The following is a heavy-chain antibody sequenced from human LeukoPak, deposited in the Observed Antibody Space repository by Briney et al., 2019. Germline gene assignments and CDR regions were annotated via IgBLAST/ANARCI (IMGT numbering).Heavy chain of an antibody. CDR2: ISSSSSYI. Sequence: KTGGSLRLSCAASGFTFSSYSMNWVRQAPGKGLEWVSSISSSSSYIYYADSVKGRFTISRDNAKNSLYLQMNSLRAEDTAVYYCARSNCSSTSCYGHYFQHWGQGTLVTVSS. CDR3: ARSNCSSTSCYGHYFQH. V-gene: IGHV3-21*01. J-gene: IGHJ1*01. D-gene: IGHD2-2*01. CDR1: GFTFSSYS.